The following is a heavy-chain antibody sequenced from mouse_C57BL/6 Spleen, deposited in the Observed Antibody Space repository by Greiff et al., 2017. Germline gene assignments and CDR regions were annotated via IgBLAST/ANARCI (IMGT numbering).Heavy chain of an antibody. CDR2: INYDGSST. CDR1: GFTFSDYY. D-gene: IGHD1-1*01. CDR3: AREGTTVVFDY. Sequence: VMLVESEGGLVQPGSSMKLSCTASGFTFSDYYMAWVRQVPEKGLEWVANINYDGSSTYYLDSLKSRFIISRDNAKNILYLQMSSLKSEDTATYYCAREGTTVVFDYWGQGTTLTVSS. J-gene: IGHJ2*01. V-gene: IGHV5-16*01.